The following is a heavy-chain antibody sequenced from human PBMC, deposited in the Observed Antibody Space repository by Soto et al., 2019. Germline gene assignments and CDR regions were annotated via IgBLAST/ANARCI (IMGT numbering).Heavy chain of an antibody. J-gene: IGHJ4*02. D-gene: IGHD2-15*01. CDR2: ISSSSSNI. Sequence: EVQLVESGGGLVQPGGSLRLSCTASGFTFSSYSMNWVRQAPGEGLEWVSYISSSSSNIYYADSVKGRFAISRDNAKNSLYLQMNSLRVEDTAVYYCARDRAEYCGGVSCNEFDSWGQGTLVTVSS. CDR1: GFTFSSYS. V-gene: IGHV3-48*01. CDR3: ARDRAEYCGGVSCNEFDS.